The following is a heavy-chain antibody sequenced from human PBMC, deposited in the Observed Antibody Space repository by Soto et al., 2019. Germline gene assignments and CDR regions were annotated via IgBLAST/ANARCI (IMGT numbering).Heavy chain of an antibody. CDR1: GFTFSSYA. D-gene: IGHD1-26*01. CDR2: ISGSGGST. J-gene: IGHJ5*01. Sequence: PGESLRLSCAASGFTFSSYAMSWVRQAPGKGLEWVSAISGSGGSTYYADSVKGRFTISRDNSKNTLYLQMNSLKAEDTAVYYCAKDLSGSYYNDWFDPWGQGTLVTVSS. V-gene: IGHV3-23*01. CDR3: AKDLSGSYYNDWFDP.